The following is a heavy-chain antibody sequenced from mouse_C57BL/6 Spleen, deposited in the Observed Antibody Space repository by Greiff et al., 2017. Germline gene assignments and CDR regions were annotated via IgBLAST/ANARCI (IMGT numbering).Heavy chain of an antibody. CDR1: GFNIKDDY. V-gene: IGHV14-4*01. Sequence: VTLQQSGAELVRPGASVKLSCAASGFNIKDDYMHWVKQRPEQGLEWIGWIDPENGDTEYASKFQGKATITADTPSNTASLQLSSLTSEATAVYYCTTGGNWGQGTTLTVSS. J-gene: IGHJ2*01. CDR3: TTGGN. CDR2: IDPENGDT.